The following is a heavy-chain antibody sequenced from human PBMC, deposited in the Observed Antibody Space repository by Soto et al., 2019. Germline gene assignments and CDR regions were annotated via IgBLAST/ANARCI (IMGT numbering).Heavy chain of an antibody. V-gene: IGHV3-64*02. Sequence: EVQLAESGEGLVQPGGSLRLSCAASGFTFSSYNIHWIRQAPGKGLEFVSAISRSGDRTYYADSVKGRFTITRDNSKNTVWLQMGSLRAEDMAVYYCARARCSSGQCYYFDYWGRGALVSVSS. CDR3: ARARCSSGQCYYFDY. D-gene: IGHD2-15*01. J-gene: IGHJ4*02. CDR2: ISRSGDRT. CDR1: GFTFSSYN.